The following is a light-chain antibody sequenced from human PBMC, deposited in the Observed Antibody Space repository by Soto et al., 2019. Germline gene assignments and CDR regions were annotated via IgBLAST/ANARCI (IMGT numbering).Light chain of an antibody. CDR2: AAS. Sequence: DIQMTQFPSSLSASVGDRVTITCRASQSISDYLNWYQKKPGKAPKLLIYAASTLQSGVPSRFSGSGSGTEFTLTISSLQPEDFATYYCQQLNSYLYTFGQGTKLEIK. CDR3: QQLNSYLYT. J-gene: IGKJ2*01. CDR1: QSISDY. V-gene: IGKV1-9*01.